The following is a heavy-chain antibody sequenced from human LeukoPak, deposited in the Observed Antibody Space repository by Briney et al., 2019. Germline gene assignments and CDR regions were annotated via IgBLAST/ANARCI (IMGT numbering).Heavy chain of an antibody. CDR2: ISGSGSTI. D-gene: IGHD3-22*01. Sequence: GGSLRLSCAASGFTFSNYAMTWVRQAPGKGLEWVSGISGSGSTIYYADSVKGRFTISRDNAKNSLYLQMNSLRAEDTAVYYCARVRMTYYYDSSGYPFLDYWGQGTLVTVSS. V-gene: IGHV3-48*01. CDR1: GFTFSNYA. CDR3: ARVRMTYYYDSSGYPFLDY. J-gene: IGHJ4*02.